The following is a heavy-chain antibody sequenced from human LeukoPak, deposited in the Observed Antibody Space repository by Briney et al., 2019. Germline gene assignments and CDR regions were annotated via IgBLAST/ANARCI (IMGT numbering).Heavy chain of an antibody. Sequence: SETLSLTCAVYGGSFSGYYWSWIRQPPGKGLEWIGEINHSGSTNYNPSLKSRVTISVDTSKNQFSLKLSSVTAADTAVYYCARDRGFGGVYYWGQGTLVTVSS. D-gene: IGHD2-8*02. CDR2: INHSGST. CDR3: ARDRGFGGVYY. CDR1: GGSFSGYY. V-gene: IGHV4-34*01. J-gene: IGHJ4*02.